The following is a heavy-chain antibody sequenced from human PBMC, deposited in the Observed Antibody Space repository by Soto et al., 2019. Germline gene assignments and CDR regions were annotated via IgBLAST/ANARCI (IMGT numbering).Heavy chain of an antibody. CDR1: GLTFSRYT. V-gene: IGHV3-30-3*01. CDR3: ARFRSERPFDY. CDR2: ISYDGNNK. Sequence: GGSLRLSCAASGLTFSRYTMHWARQAPGKGLEWVAVISYDGNNKYYADSVKGRFTISRDNSKNTLSLQMNSLRPEDTAVYYCARFRSERPFDYWGQGTLVTVSS. J-gene: IGHJ4*02.